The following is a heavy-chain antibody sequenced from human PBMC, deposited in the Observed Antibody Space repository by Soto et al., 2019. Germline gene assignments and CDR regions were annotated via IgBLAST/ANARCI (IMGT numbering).Heavy chain of an antibody. V-gene: IGHV3-30*04. CDR2: ISYDGRNR. Sequence: QVHLVESGGGVVQPGRSLRLSCAASGLTFSNYAMHWVRQAPGKGLEWVAFISYDGRNRCYLDSVKGRFTISRDNSKNTVYLQMNSLKTEDTGVYYCARESSSTVTAGGGGSAKDYWGQGTLVTVSS. CDR1: GLTFSNYA. J-gene: IGHJ4*02. D-gene: IGHD4-17*01. CDR3: ARESSSTVTAGGGGSAKDY.